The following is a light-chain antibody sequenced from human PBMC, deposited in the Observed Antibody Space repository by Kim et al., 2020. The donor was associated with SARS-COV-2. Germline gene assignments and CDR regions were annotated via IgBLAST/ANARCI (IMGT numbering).Light chain of an antibody. Sequence: ELTQPPSASGTPGQRVTISCSGSSSNIGSNNVVWYQQFPGAAPNVLIHSNNQRPSGIPDRFSGSRSGTSASLAISGLQSGDEADYYCAVWDDSLKQGVFGGGTQRTVL. CDR1: SSNIGSNN. V-gene: IGLV1-44*01. CDR3: AVWDDSLKQGV. J-gene: IGLJ3*02. CDR2: SNN.